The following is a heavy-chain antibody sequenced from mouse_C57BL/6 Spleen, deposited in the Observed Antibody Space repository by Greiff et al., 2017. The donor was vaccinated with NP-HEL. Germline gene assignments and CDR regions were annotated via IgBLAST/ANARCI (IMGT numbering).Heavy chain of an antibody. CDR2: IYPGDGDT. V-gene: IGHV1-80*01. D-gene: IGHD1-1*01. J-gene: IGHJ1*03. Sequence: VQLQQSGAELVKPGASVKISCKASGYAFSSYWMNWVKQRPGKGLEWIGQIYPGDGDTNYNGKFKGKATLTVDKSSSTAYMQLSSLTSEDSAVYFCARSNCGSGYFDVWGTGTTVTVSS. CDR3: ARSNCGSGYFDV. CDR1: GYAFSSYW.